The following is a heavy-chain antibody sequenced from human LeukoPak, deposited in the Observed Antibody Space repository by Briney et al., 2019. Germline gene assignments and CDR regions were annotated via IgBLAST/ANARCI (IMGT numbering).Heavy chain of an antibody. CDR2: ISSSSSYI. Sequence: PGGSLRLSCAAPGFTFSSYSMNWVRQAPGKGLEWVSSISSSSSYIYYADSVKGRFTISRDNAKNSLYLQMNSLRAEDTAVYYCARGPDYGDYQYYFDYWGQGTLVTVSS. CDR3: ARGPDYGDYQYYFDY. V-gene: IGHV3-21*01. D-gene: IGHD4-17*01. J-gene: IGHJ4*02. CDR1: GFTFSSYS.